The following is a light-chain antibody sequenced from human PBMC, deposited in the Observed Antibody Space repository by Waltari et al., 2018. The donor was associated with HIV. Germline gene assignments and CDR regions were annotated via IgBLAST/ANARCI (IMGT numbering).Light chain of an antibody. CDR1: AFTAKY. J-gene: IGLJ2*01. Sequence: SYELTQPPSVSVSPGQTAKITCFGGAFTAKYDYWFQQKSGQAPLLVIYEDSKRPSGIPERFSGSTSGTTTTLTISGAQVDDEGDYYCYSTDSAGTLVVFGGGTKLTVL. CDR2: EDS. V-gene: IGLV3-10*01. CDR3: YSTDSAGTLVV.